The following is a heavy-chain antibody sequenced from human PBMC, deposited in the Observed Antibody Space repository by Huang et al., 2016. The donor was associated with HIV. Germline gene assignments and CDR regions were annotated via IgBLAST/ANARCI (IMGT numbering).Heavy chain of an antibody. D-gene: IGHD3-22*01. CDR3: ARMFKYDSGGYWGNDAFDI. V-gene: IGHV4-34*02. J-gene: IGHJ3*02. CDR1: GGSFSGHY. Sequence: QVQLQQWGAELLKPSETLSLTCAVSGGSFSGHYWTWIRQPPGRGLEWIGEISDSGSTTYNPSLKSRVTMSGDTSQGQFSLKLNSVTAADTAIYYCARMFKYDSGGYWGNDAFDIWGQGTMVTVSS. CDR2: ISDSGST.